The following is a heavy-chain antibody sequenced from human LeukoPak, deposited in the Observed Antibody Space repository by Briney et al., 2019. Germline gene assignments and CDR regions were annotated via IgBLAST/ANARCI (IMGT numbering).Heavy chain of an antibody. CDR1: GFTFSSYG. Sequence: GGSLRLSCAASGFTFSSYGMHWVRQAPGKGLEGVAFIRFDGSNKYYADSVKGRFTISREKSKNTVYLQMNSLRAEDTAVYYCAKDRDYVSTPRGLDYWGQGTLVTVSS. V-gene: IGHV3-30*02. D-gene: IGHD3-10*01. CDR2: IRFDGSNK. CDR3: AKDRDYVSTPRGLDY. J-gene: IGHJ4*02.